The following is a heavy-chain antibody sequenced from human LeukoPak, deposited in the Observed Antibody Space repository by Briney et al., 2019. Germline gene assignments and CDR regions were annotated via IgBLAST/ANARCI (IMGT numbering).Heavy chain of an antibody. J-gene: IGHJ6*03. Sequence: PSETLSLTCTVSGGSISSSIYYWSWIRQPPGKGLEWIGEINHSGSTNYNPSLKSRVTISVDTSKNQFSLKLSSVTAADTAVYYCARLSPMTTFSPTVRYYYYYMDVWGKGTTVTVSS. V-gene: IGHV4-39*07. CDR3: ARLSPMTTFSPTVRYYYYYMDV. D-gene: IGHD4-11*01. CDR2: INHSGST. CDR1: GGSISSSIYY.